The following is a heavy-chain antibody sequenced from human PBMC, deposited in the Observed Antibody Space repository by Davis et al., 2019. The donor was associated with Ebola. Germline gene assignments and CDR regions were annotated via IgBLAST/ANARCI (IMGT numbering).Heavy chain of an antibody. J-gene: IGHJ5*02. CDR1: GYTFTSYD. D-gene: IGHD6-13*01. CDR3: ARDLTAGTGWFDP. CDR2: ISAYNGDT. V-gene: IGHV1-18*04. Sequence: ASVKVSCKASGYTFTSYDISWVRQAPGQGLEWMGWISAYNGDTNYEQKLQGRVTMTTDTSTSTAYMELRSLRSDDTAVYYCARDLTAGTGWFDPWGQGTLVTVSS.